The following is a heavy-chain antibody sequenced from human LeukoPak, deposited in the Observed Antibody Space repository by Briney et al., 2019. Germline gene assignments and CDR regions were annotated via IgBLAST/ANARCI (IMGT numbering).Heavy chain of an antibody. CDR1: GASLSDYY. Sequence: TSETLSLTCAVHGASLSDYYWTWIRQSPEKGLECIGAIDHRGSANYNPSLESRVTISLDTSKNQFSLNLASVTAADTAVYYCTSLFSASGTFDSWGQGTLVAVSS. CDR2: IDHRGSA. D-gene: IGHD3-10*01. V-gene: IGHV4-34*01. CDR3: TSLFSASGTFDS. J-gene: IGHJ4*02.